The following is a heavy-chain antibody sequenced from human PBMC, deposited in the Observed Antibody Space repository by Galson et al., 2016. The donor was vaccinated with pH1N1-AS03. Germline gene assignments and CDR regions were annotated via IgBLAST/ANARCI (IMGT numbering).Heavy chain of an antibody. Sequence: SLRLSCAASGFTFSDYYMSWIRQAPGKGLEWVSCITSSGSTGTTIYYADSVKGRFTISRDNAENSLYLQMNSLRAEDTAIYYCARGWYDFWSGYLVDPFDYWGQGALVTVSS. CDR1: GFTFSDYY. CDR3: ARGWYDFWSGYLVDPFDY. V-gene: IGHV3-11*01. CDR2: ITSSGSTGTTI. D-gene: IGHD3-3*01. J-gene: IGHJ4*02.